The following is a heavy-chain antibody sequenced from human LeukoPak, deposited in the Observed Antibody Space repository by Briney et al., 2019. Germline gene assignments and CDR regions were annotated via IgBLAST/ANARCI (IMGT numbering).Heavy chain of an antibody. CDR3: ANYNWAFDS. Sequence: GGSLRLSCAASGFTFSNYGMHWVRQAPGKGLEWVALISYDGNNKYYAYSVKGRFTISRDNSKNTLYLQMNSLRGEDTAVYFCANYNWAFDSWGQGTLVTVSS. J-gene: IGHJ4*02. CDR2: ISYDGNNK. V-gene: IGHV3-30*18. CDR1: GFTFSNYG. D-gene: IGHD1-20*01.